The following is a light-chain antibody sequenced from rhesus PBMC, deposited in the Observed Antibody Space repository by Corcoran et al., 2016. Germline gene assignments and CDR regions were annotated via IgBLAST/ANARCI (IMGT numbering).Light chain of an antibody. CDR3: LQYNIVPFP. J-gene: IGKJ3*01. CDR2: KTS. V-gene: IGKV1-22*01. Sequence: DIQITQSPSSLSASVGDTVTINLRATQTISSWLDWYQQKPGKAPTLLFHKTSSLQGGVPSRFSGSDSGTDFTLTISGLPPEDFATYYCLQYNIVPFPFGPWTKLDIK. CDR1: QTISSW.